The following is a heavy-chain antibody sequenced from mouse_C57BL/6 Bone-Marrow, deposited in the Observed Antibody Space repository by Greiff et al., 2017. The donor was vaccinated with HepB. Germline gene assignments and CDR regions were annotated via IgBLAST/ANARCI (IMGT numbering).Heavy chain of an antibody. CDR2: SRNKANDYTT. D-gene: IGHD1-1*01. CDR3: ARDAGYYGSSSPFAY. CDR1: GFTFSDFY. J-gene: IGHJ3*01. Sequence: EVMLVESGGGLVQSGRSLRLSCATSGFTFSDFYMEWVRQAPGKGLEWIAASRNKANDYTTEYSASVKGRFIVSRDTSQSILYLQMNALRAEDTAIYYCARDAGYYGSSSPFAYWGQGTLVTVSA. V-gene: IGHV7-1*01.